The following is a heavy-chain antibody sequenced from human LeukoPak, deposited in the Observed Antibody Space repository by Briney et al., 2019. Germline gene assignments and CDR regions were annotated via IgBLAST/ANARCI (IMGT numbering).Heavy chain of an antibody. V-gene: IGHV3-7*01. D-gene: IGHD3-22*01. CDR3: ARDQVLAMIGVSQGAFDI. J-gene: IGHJ3*02. Sequence: HPGGSLRLSCAASGFTFSSYWMSWVRQAPGKGLEWVANIKEDGSEKYYVDSVKGRFTISRDNAKKSLYLQMNSPRAEDTAVYYCARDQVLAMIGVSQGAFDIWGQGTMVTVSS. CDR2: IKEDGSEK. CDR1: GFTFSSYW.